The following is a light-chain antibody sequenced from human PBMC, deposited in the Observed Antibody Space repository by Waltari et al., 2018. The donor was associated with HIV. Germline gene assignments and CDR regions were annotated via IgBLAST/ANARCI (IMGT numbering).Light chain of an antibody. Sequence: IRMTQSPSSISASAGDRVAITCRASQDISKYLAWDQQRPGKAPQVLIYSTSKLQTGVSSRFSGSGSGTDFTLTISRLQSEDSATYYCQQYHGFSVSFGGGTKVDIK. J-gene: IGKJ4*01. CDR2: STS. CDR1: QDISKY. V-gene: IGKV1-8*01. CDR3: QQYHGFSVS.